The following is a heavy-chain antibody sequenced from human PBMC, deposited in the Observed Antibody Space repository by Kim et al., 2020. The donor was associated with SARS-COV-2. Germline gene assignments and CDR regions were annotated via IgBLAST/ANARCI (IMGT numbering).Heavy chain of an antibody. J-gene: IGHJ4*02. V-gene: IGHV4-34*01. CDR3: ASSPPYSNYPDY. D-gene: IGHD4-4*01. Sequence: NHNPSLKSRVTISVDTSKNQFSLKLSSVTAADTAVYYCASSPPYSNYPDYWGQGTLVTVSS.